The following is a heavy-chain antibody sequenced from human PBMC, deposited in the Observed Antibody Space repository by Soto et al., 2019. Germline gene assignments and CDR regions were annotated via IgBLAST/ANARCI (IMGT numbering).Heavy chain of an antibody. Sequence: GALRLSCAASGFSFEDYTMHWGRHTPGKGPEWISLISWDGGRTLYSDSGKGRFIISRDNSKNSLYLQMNSLTTEDTALYSCARDRYDVLPGQKRYFDHWSQGTLVTVS. D-gene: IGHD3-9*01. CDR3: ARDRYDVLPGQKRYFDH. V-gene: IGHV3-43*01. CDR2: ISWDGGRT. J-gene: IGHJ4*02. CDR1: GFSFEDYT.